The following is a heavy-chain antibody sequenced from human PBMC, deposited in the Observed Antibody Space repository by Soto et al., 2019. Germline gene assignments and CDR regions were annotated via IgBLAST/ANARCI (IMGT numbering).Heavy chain of an antibody. Sequence: SETLSLTCAVYGGSFSGYYWSWIRQPPGKGLEWIGEINHSGSTNYNPSLKSRVTISVDTSKNQFSLKLSSVTAADTAVYYCARSLGGGSSWPYYYYGMDVWGQGTTVTVSS. CDR3: ARSLGGGSSWPYYYYGMDV. J-gene: IGHJ6*02. CDR1: GGSFSGYY. V-gene: IGHV4-34*01. CDR2: INHSGST. D-gene: IGHD6-13*01.